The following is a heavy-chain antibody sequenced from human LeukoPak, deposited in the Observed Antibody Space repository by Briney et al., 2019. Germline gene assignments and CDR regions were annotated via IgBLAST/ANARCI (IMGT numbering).Heavy chain of an antibody. D-gene: IGHD2-15*01. Sequence: PSETLSLTCTVSGGSISSTRYYWGWIRQPPGKGLEWIGSIYYSGVTYYNPSLKSRVTISVDTSKNQFSLKLSSVTAADTAVYYCARVSFHSGGPGPWGQGTLVTVSS. CDR3: ARVSFHSGGPGP. V-gene: IGHV4-39*07. CDR2: IYYSGVT. J-gene: IGHJ5*02. CDR1: GGSISSTRYY.